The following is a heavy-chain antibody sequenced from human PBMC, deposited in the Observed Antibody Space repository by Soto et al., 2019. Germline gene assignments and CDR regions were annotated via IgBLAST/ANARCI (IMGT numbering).Heavy chain of an antibody. Sequence: GASVKVACKASGYTFTSYGISWVRQAPGQGLEWMGWIIAYNGNTNYAQKLQGRVTMTTDTSTSTAYMELRSLRYDDTAVYYCARAFIAAAHWFYPWGQGTLVTSPQ. D-gene: IGHD6-13*01. J-gene: IGHJ5*02. V-gene: IGHV1-18*04. CDR1: GYTFTSYG. CDR3: ARAFIAAAHWFYP. CDR2: IIAYNGNT.